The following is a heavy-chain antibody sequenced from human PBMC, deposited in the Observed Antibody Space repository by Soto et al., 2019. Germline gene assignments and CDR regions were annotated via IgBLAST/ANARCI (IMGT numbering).Heavy chain of an antibody. CDR1: GGSISSSNW. V-gene: IGHV4-4*02. Sequence: PSETLSLTCAVSGGSISSSNWWSWVRQPPGKGLEWIGEIYHSGSTNYNPSLKSRVTISVDKSKNQFSLKLSSVTAADTAVYYCASSGSSSSDSYYFDYWGQGTMVTVYS. CDR3: ASSGSSSSDSYYFDY. D-gene: IGHD6-6*01. J-gene: IGHJ4*02. CDR2: IYHSGST.